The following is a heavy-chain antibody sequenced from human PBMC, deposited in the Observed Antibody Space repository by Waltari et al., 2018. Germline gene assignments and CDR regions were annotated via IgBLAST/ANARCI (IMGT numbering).Heavy chain of an antibody. CDR3: ARRDNWSHGGYGMDV. CDR1: GFTVSSTY. V-gene: IGHV3-53*01. Sequence: EVQLVESGGGFIQPGGSLRLSCAASGFTVSSTYMSWVRQAPGKGLEWVSVIYSGGSTYYADSVKGRFTISRDNSKNTLELKMNSLRAEDTAVYYCARRDNWSHGGYGMDVWGQGTTVTVSS. J-gene: IGHJ6*02. D-gene: IGHD1-20*01. CDR2: IYSGGST.